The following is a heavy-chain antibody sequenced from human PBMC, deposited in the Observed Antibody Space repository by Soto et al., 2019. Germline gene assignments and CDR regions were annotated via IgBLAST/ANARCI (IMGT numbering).Heavy chain of an antibody. D-gene: IGHD3-3*01. CDR1: GYTFTSYA. V-gene: IGHV1-3*01. J-gene: IGHJ4*02. CDR2: INAGNGNT. Sequence: GASVKVSCKASGYTFTSYAMHWVRQAPGQRLEWMGWINAGNGNTKYSQKFQGRVTITRDTSASTAYMELSSLRSEDTAVYYCARDSRYDFWSGYYEWGQGTLVTVSS. CDR3: ARDSRYDFWSGYYE.